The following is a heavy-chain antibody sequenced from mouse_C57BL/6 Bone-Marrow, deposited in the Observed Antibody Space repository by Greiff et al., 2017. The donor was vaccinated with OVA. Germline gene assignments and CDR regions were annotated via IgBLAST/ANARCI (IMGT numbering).Heavy chain of an antibody. J-gene: IGHJ4*01. V-gene: IGHV7-1*01. CDR3: ARGACESYHAMDY. CDR1: GFTFSDFY. CDR2: SRNKANDYTT. Sequence: EVQGVESGGGLVQSGRSLRLSCATSGFTFSDFYMAWVRQAPGKGLEWIAASRNKANDYTTEYSASVKGRFSNSRDTSQSILYLQMNALRAKDTAIYYCARGACESYHAMDYWGQGTSVTVSS.